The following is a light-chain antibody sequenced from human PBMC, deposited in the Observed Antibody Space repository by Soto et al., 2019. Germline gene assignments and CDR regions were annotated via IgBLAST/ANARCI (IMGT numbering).Light chain of an antibody. CDR1: QDIRND. J-gene: IGKJ3*01. V-gene: IGKV1-17*01. CDR2: DAS. CDR3: IQNRSYPVT. Sequence: DIQMTQSPSSLSASVGDRVTITCRASQDIRNDLGWFQQKPGKAPERLIYDASSLQSGVTSRFSGTRSGTEFTLTISSLQPEDFATYDCIQNRSYPVTFGPGTKVDIK.